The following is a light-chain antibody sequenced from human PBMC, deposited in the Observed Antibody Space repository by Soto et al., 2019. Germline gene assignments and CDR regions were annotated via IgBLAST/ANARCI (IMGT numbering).Light chain of an antibody. CDR1: QSISSH. CDR2: AAS. CDR3: QQSYSNSIT. J-gene: IGKJ5*01. V-gene: IGKV1-39*01. Sequence: QSPSSLSASIGDRITITCRASQSISSHLYWFQQKPGQAPKLLIYAASSLQSGVPSRFSGSGSGTDFTLTISSLQPEDFATYYCQQSYSNSITFGQGTRLEIK.